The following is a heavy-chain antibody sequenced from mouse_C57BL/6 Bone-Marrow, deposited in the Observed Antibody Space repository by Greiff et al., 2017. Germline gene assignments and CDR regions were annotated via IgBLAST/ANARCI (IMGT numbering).Heavy chain of an antibody. J-gene: IGHJ2*01. Sequence: QVQLQQPGAELVKPGASVQMSCKASGYTFTSYWITWVKQRPGQGLEWIGDIYPGSGSTNYNEKFKSKATLTVDTSSSPAYMQLSSLTSEDSAVYYGAKPLRRTFAYWGQGTTLPVSS. CDR3: AKPLRRTFAY. CDR1: GYTFTSYW. V-gene: IGHV1-55*01. CDR2: IYPGSGST.